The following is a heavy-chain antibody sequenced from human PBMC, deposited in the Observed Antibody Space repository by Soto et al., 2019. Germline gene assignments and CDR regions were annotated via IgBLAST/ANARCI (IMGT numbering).Heavy chain of an antibody. CDR2: IYGDDNK. Sequence: QITLKESGPPLVKPTETLTLTCTFSGFSLSTSEVGVGWIRQPPGKALEWLALIYGDDNKRYSPSLKSRLTITKDTSKKQVVLTMTNMDAVDTATYFCAHDGPGLTGLDLWGRGTLVTVSS. J-gene: IGHJ2*01. CDR3: AHDGPGLTGLDL. V-gene: IGHV2-5*02. CDR1: GFSLSTSEVG.